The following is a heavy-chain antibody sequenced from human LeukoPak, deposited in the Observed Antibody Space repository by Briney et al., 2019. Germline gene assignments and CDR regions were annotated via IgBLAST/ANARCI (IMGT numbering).Heavy chain of an antibody. CDR1: GFSFRNYW. V-gene: IGHV3-7*01. Sequence: GGSLRLSCAASGFSFRNYWMGWVRQAPGKGLEWVANTKPDGSAEYYADSVRGRFTASKDNANNLLYLQMNRLRAEDTAVYYCARDGGLHTNFDYWGQGTLLTVSS. D-gene: IGHD2-15*01. CDR3: ARDGGLHTNFDY. J-gene: IGHJ4*02. CDR2: TKPDGSAE.